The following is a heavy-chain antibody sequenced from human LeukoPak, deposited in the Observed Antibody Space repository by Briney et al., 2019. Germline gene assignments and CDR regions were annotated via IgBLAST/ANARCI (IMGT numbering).Heavy chain of an antibody. CDR3: ASWAGTAAGFSGPFDY. CDR1: GDSISSGSFY. D-gene: IGHD6-13*01. J-gene: IGHJ4*02. CDR2: VSSSGRT. Sequence: SETLSLTCTVSGDSISSGSFYWSWIRQAAGKGLEWIRRVSSSGRTTYNPSLKSRLTISITTSKNQSSLKLSSVTAADTGVYYCASWAGTAAGFSGPFDYWGLGTLVTVSP. V-gene: IGHV4-61*02.